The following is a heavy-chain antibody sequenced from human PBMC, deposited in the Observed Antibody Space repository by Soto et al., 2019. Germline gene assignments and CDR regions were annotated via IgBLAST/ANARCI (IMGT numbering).Heavy chain of an antibody. V-gene: IGHV3-23*01. CDR2: ISGSGGNT. CDR1: GFTFSSYA. Sequence: GGSLRLSCAASGFTFSSYAMSWVRQAPGKGLEWVSTISGSGGNTYYAGSVKGRFTISRDNSKNTLYLQMNSLRAEDMALYYCAKVPRYCSGGSCYGGYFDYWGQGTLVTVSS. CDR3: AKVPRYCSGGSCYGGYFDY. J-gene: IGHJ4*02. D-gene: IGHD2-15*01.